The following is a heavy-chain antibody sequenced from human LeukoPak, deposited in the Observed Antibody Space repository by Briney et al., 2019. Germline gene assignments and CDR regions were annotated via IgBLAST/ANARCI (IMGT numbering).Heavy chain of an antibody. V-gene: IGHV3-30*03. CDR3: ARAGGYCGRISCPYYFDY. J-gene: IGHJ4*02. Sequence: GRSLRLSCAASRFTFSNYGMHWVRQAPGKGLEWVAVISYDGSKKYYGDSVKGRFTISRDNSKNTVYLQMNSLRAEDTAVYYCARAGGYCGRISCPYYFDYWGQGSLVAVSS. CDR1: RFTFSNYG. CDR2: ISYDGSKK. D-gene: IGHD2-15*01.